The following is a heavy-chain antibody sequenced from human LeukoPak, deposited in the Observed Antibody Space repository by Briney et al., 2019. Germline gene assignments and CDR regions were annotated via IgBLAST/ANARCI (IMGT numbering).Heavy chain of an antibody. CDR2: INPNSGST. V-gene: IGHV1-2*02. J-gene: IGHJ4*02. Sequence: ASVKVSCKASGYTFIDYYLHWVRQAPGQGLEWMGWINPNSGSTDYAQKFQGRVTMTRDTSIGTAYMELSSLRSDDTAVYHCARVRAPSFTQGGFDYWGQGTLVTVSS. CDR3: ARVRAPSFTQGGFDY. D-gene: IGHD3-16*01. CDR1: GYTFIDYY.